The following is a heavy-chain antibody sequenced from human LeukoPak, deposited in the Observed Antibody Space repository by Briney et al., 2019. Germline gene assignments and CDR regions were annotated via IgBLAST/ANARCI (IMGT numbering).Heavy chain of an antibody. V-gene: IGHV1-69*05. Sequence: SVKVSCKASGGTFSSYAISWVRQAPGQGLEWMGGIVPIFGTANYAQKFQGRVTITTDESTSTAYMELSSLRSEDTAVYYCAREAPLRLGELSPYNWFDPWGQGTLVTVSS. CDR3: AREAPLRLGELSPYNWFDP. J-gene: IGHJ5*02. CDR1: GGTFSSYA. D-gene: IGHD3-16*02. CDR2: IVPIFGTA.